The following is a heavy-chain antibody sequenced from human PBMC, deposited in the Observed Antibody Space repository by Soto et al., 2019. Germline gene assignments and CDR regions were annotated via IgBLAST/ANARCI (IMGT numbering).Heavy chain of an antibody. Sequence: SETLSLTCTVSGGSISSSSYYWGWIRQPPGKGLEWIGSIYYSGSTYYNPSLKSRVTISVDTSKNQFSLKLSSVTAADSAVYYCARVIVAASVEFDPWGQGTLVTVSS. CDR1: GGSISSSSYY. V-gene: IGHV4-39*01. CDR2: IYYSGST. CDR3: ARVIVAASVEFDP. J-gene: IGHJ5*02. D-gene: IGHD2-15*01.